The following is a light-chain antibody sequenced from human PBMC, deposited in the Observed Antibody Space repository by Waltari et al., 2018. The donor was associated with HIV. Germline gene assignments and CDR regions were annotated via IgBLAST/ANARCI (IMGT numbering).Light chain of an antibody. J-gene: IGLJ2*01. Sequence: QSVLTQPPSVSGAPGQRLTISCTGSSSNIGAGYDVHWYQQLPGTAPKLLIYGNTNRPTGVPDRFSGSKSGTSASLAITGLQAEDEADYYCQSLRVFGGGTKLTVL. CDR3: QSLRV. CDR2: GNT. V-gene: IGLV1-40*01. CDR1: SSNIGAGYD.